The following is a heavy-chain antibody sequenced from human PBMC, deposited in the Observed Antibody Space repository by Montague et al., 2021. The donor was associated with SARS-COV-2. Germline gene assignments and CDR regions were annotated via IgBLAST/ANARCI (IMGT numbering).Heavy chain of an antibody. CDR2: IDHSGST. CDR3: ARVGWELRVGDYYFDY. J-gene: IGHJ4*02. D-gene: IGHD1-26*01. CDR1: GGSVSDYY. Sequence: SETLSLTCAVYGGSVSDYYWSWIRQPPGKGLEWIGEIDHSGSTNXNPSLKSRVTTSVDTSKNQFSLKVTSVTPADTAVYYCARVGWELRVGDYYFDYWGQGTLVTVSS. V-gene: IGHV4-34*01.